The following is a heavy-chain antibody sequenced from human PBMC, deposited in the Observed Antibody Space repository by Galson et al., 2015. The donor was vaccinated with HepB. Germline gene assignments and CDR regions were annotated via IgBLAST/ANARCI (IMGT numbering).Heavy chain of an antibody. CDR1: GFTFSSHW. CDR3: AIIQHYYDSSGEDY. Sequence: SLRLSCAASGFTFSSHWMSWVRQAPGEGLEWLANINQAGSERNYLDSVKGRFTISRDNAKNSLYLQMNSLRVEDTAVYYCAIIQHYYDSSGEDYWGQGTLVTVSS. V-gene: IGHV3-7*01. D-gene: IGHD3-22*01. J-gene: IGHJ4*02. CDR2: INQAGSER.